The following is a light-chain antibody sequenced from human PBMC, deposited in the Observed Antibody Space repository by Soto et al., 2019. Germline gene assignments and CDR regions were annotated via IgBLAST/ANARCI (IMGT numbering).Light chain of an antibody. CDR1: QTVLYSSNNKNY. CDR2: WAS. CDR3: QQYYSIPWT. Sequence: DIVMTQSPDSLAVSLGERATINCKSSQTVLYSSNNKNYLAWYQQKPGQPLKLLIYWASTRETGVPDRFSGSGSGTDFTLTISSLQAEDVAVYYCQQYYSIPWTFGQGTKVEIK. V-gene: IGKV4-1*01. J-gene: IGKJ1*01.